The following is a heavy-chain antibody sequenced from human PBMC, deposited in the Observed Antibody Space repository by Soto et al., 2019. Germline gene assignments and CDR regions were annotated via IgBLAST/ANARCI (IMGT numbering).Heavy chain of an antibody. V-gene: IGHV4-59*08. CDR3: ASQRRDFDY. J-gene: IGHJ4*02. Sequence: PSETLSLTCTVSGGSISNYYWSWIRQPPGKGLQWIGYIFSSGSTNYNPSLKSRVTISVNTSKNQFSLNLNSVTAADTAVYYCASQRRDFDYCGQGPLATVAS. CDR1: GGSISNYY. CDR2: IFSSGST.